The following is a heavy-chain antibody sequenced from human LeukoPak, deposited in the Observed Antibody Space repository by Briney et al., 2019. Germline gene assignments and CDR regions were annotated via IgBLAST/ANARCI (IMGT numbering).Heavy chain of an antibody. Sequence: GSVKISCRASGYTFSDYYIHWVRQAPGQGLEWMGWINPNSGGTKYAQRFQGRVTMTRDTSISTAYMDLSSLGSDDTAVFYCVRKSATRRTSEFDYWGQGAPVTVSS. J-gene: IGHJ4*02. CDR2: INPNSGGT. V-gene: IGHV1-2*02. CDR3: VRKSATRRTSEFDY. CDR1: GYTFSDYY. D-gene: IGHD2-15*01.